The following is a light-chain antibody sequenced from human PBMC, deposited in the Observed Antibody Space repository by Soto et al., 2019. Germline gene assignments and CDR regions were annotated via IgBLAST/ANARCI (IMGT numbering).Light chain of an antibody. CDR1: QSVSSNY. J-gene: IGKJ2*01. CDR2: GAS. Sequence: EIVMTQSPGTLSLSPGETATLSCRASQSVSSNYVAWFHQKPGQAPRLLIYGASSRATGVPDRFSASGSGTDFTLTISRLEPEDFAVYHCQHKIG. V-gene: IGKV3-20*01. CDR3: QHK.